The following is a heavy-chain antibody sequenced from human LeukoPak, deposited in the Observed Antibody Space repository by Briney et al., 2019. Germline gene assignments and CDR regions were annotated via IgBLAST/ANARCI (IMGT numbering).Heavy chain of an antibody. CDR1: GGSISSSNW. J-gene: IGHJ4*02. V-gene: IGHV4-4*02. D-gene: IGHD1/OR15-1a*01. CDR3: ARDPGLIVTGTYFDY. Sequence: SETLSLTCAVSGGSISSSNWWSWVRQPPGKGLEWIGEIYHSGSTNYNPSLKSRVTISVDKSKNQFSLKLSSVTAADTAVYYCARDPGLIVTGTYFDYWGQGTLVTVSS. CDR2: IYHSGST.